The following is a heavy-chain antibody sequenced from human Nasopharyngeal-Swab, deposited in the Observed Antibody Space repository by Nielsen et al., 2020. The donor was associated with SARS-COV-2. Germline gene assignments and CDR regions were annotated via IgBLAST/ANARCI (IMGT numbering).Heavy chain of an antibody. J-gene: IGHJ6*02. CDR3: ARGGDSSARGDYYYGMDV. Sequence: ASVKVSCKASGYTFTSYYMHWVRQAPAQGLEWMGIIHPSGGSTSYAQKFQGRVTMTRDTSTSTVYMELRSLRSEDTAVYYCARGGDSSARGDYYYGMDVWGQGTTVTVSS. V-gene: IGHV1-46*01. CDR2: IHPSGGST. D-gene: IGHD6-25*01. CDR1: GYTFTSYY.